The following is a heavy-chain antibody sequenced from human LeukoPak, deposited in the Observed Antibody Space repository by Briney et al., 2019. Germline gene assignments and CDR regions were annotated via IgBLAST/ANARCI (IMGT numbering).Heavy chain of an antibody. CDR1: GGSISSNSYY. CDR3: ARDVPTVQLWRTDAFDI. V-gene: IGHV4-39*02. D-gene: IGHD5-18*01. CDR2: IYYSGST. J-gene: IGHJ3*02. Sequence: SETLSLTCAVSGGSISSNSYYWGWIRQPPGKGLEWIGSIYYSGSTYYNPSLKSRVTISVDTSKNQFSLKLSSVTAADTAVYYCARDVPTVQLWRTDAFDIWGQGTMVTVSS.